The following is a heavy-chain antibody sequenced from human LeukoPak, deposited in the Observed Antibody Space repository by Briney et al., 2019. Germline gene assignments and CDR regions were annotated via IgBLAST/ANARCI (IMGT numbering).Heavy chain of an antibody. D-gene: IGHD6-19*01. Sequence: ASVKVSCKASGYTFTGQFIHWLRQAPGQGLEWMGWIDPPSGTPHYAQKFQDTVTLTRDTSIGTAYMEVHRLQSDDTAVYYCARSGFSTGFYLDFWGQGTLISVSP. CDR2: IDPPSGTP. CDR1: GYTFTGQF. V-gene: IGHV1-2*02. CDR3: ARSGFSTGFYLDF. J-gene: IGHJ4*02.